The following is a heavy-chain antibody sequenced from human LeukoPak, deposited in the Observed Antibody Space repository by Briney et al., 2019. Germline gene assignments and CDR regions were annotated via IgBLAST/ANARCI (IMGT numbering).Heavy chain of an antibody. J-gene: IGHJ6*02. CDR1: GYTFTSYD. Sequence: GASVKVSCKASGYTFTSYDINWVRQATGQGREWMGWMNPNSANTGYAQKFQGRVTMTRNTSISTAYMELSSRRYEDTAVYYCARLASSSWHLYYYYGMDVWGQGTTVTVSS. D-gene: IGHD6-13*01. V-gene: IGHV1-8*01. CDR2: MNPNSANT. CDR3: ARLASSSWHLYYYYGMDV.